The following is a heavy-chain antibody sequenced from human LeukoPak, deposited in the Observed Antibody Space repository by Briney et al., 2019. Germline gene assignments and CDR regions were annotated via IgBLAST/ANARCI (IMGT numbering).Heavy chain of an antibody. CDR2: IYHSGSP. V-gene: IGHV4-38-2*01. CDR1: GYSISSGYY. J-gene: IGHJ3*02. D-gene: IGHD3-22*01. Sequence: SETLTLTCAVSGYSISSGYYWGWIRQPPGKGLEWIGNIYHSGSPYYNPSLKSRVTISVDTSKNQFSLKVSSVTVADTAVYYCARAQRSYDSSGYLRPYAFDIWGQGTMVTVSS. CDR3: ARAQRSYDSSGYLRPYAFDI.